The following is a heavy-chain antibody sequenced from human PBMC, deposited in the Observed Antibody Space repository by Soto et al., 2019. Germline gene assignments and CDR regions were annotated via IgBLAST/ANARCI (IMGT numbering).Heavy chain of an antibody. CDR1: GGTFSSYA. J-gene: IGHJ5*02. Sequence: SVKVSCKASGGTFSSYAISWVRQAPGQGLEWMGGIIPIFGTANYAQKFQGRVTITADESTSTAYMELRSLRSEDTAVYYCARGPPYYYDSSGYYYWFDPWGQGTMVTVSS. CDR3: ARGPPYYYDSSGYYYWFDP. D-gene: IGHD3-22*01. CDR2: IIPIFGTA. V-gene: IGHV1-69*13.